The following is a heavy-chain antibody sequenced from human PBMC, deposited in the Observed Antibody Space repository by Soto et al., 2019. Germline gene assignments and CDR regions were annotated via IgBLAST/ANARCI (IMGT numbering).Heavy chain of an antibody. Sequence: SETLSLTCTVSGGSITDSTYHWGWSRQPPGKGLEWIGSIYYTGNTYYNPSPKSRVTISMDTSKNQFSLTLNSVTAADTAMYYCSRLSNGRPGDFWGQGTLVTVSS. CDR1: GGSITDSTYH. J-gene: IGHJ4*02. D-gene: IGHD2-8*01. CDR2: IYYTGNT. V-gene: IGHV4-39*01. CDR3: SRLSNGRPGDF.